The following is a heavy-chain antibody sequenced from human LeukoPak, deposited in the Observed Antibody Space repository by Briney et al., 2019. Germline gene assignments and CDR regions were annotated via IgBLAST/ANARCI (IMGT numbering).Heavy chain of an antibody. Sequence: ASVKVSCKASGYTFTGYYMHWVRQAPGQGLEWMGWINPNSGGTNYAQKFQGRVTITADESTSTAYMELSSLRSEDTAVYYCARRIAVAGFTAFDIWGQGTMVTVSS. J-gene: IGHJ3*02. D-gene: IGHD6-19*01. CDR3: ARRIAVAGFTAFDI. CDR2: INPNSGGT. CDR1: GYTFTGYY. V-gene: IGHV1-2*02.